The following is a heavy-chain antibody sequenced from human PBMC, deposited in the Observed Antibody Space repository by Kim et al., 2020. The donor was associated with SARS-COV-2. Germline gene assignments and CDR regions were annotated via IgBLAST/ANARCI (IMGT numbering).Heavy chain of an antibody. Sequence: GGSLRLSCEASGLTFSKLAMTWVRQAPGKGLEWVSSISDSGGNTYYADSVKGRFTISRDNSKNTLYLQMNSLRAEDTAVYYCANLLLATAPATPIDYWG. CDR2: ISDSGGNT. CDR3: ANLLLATAPATPIDY. CDR1: GLTFSKLA. V-gene: IGHV3-23*01. D-gene: IGHD2-15*01. J-gene: IGHJ4*01.